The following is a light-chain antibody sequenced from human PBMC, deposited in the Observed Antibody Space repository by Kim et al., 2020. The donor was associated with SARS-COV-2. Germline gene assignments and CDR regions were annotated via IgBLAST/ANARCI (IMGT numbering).Light chain of an antibody. CDR1: QSVSIY. J-gene: IGKJ5*01. CDR3: QQRSTWPIT. Sequence: EIVLTQSPATLSLSPGERATLSCRASQSVSIYLAWYQQKPGQAPRLLIYTASTRAPGIPARFSGSGSGTDFTLTISSLEPEDFAVYYCQQRSTWPITFGQGTRVEIK. CDR2: TAS. V-gene: IGKV3-11*01.